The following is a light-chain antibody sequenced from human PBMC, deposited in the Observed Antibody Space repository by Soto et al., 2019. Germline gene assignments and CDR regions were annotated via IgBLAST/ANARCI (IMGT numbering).Light chain of an antibody. CDR3: QQYNTWPPGPLT. Sequence: EIVMTQSPATLSVSPGERATLSCRASQSVSSNLAWYQQKPGQAPRLLIYGASTRATGIPARFSGSGSGTEFTLTISSLQSEDFAVYYCQQYNTWPPGPLTFGGGTQLEIK. CDR1: QSVSSN. J-gene: IGKJ4*01. CDR2: GAS. V-gene: IGKV3-15*01.